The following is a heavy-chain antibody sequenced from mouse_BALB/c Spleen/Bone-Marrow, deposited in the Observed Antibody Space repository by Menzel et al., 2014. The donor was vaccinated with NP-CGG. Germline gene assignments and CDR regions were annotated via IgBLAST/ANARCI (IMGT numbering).Heavy chain of an antibody. V-gene: IGHV5-12-2*01. Sequence: EVQGVESGGGLVQPGGSLKLSCAASGFTFSSYTMSWARQTPEKRLEWVAYISNGGGSTYYPDTVKGRFTISRDNAKNTLYLQMSSLKSEDTAMYYCARHGYYGSRAMDYWGQGTSVTVSS. CDR3: ARHGYYGSRAMDY. CDR1: GFTFSSYT. CDR2: ISNGGGST. D-gene: IGHD1-1*01. J-gene: IGHJ4*01.